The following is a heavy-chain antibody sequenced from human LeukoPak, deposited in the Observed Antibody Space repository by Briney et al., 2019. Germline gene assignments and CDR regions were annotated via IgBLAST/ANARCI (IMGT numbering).Heavy chain of an antibody. CDR3: AKYLRYYDT. V-gene: IGHV3-23*01. Sequence: PGGSLRLSCAASGFTFSSFTMSWVRQAPRKGLEWVSTISGSGVITYYADSVKGRFTISRDNSKNTLYLQMNSLRAEDTAVYYCAKYLRYYDTWGQGTLVTVSS. J-gene: IGHJ5*02. CDR1: GFTFSSFT. D-gene: IGHD3-22*01. CDR2: ISGSGVIT.